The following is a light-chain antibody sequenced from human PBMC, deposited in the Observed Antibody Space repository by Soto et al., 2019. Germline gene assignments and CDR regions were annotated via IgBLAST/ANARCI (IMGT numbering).Light chain of an antibody. V-gene: IGKV1-9*01. CDR3: QQLNSYPIT. CDR1: QGISSY. J-gene: IGKJ5*01. Sequence: DIQLTQSPSFLSASVGDRVTITCRASQGISSYLAWYQQKPGKAPKLLISAASTLQSGVPSRFSGSGSGTEFPLTISSLQPEDFATYYCQQLNSYPITFGQGTRLEIK. CDR2: AAS.